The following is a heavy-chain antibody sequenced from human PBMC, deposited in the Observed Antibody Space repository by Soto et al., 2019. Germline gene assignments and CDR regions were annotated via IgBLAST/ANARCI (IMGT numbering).Heavy chain of an antibody. CDR3: AAIPHDRHVVYFDY. D-gene: IGHD3-22*01. J-gene: IGHJ4*02. Sequence: ASVKVSCKASGFTFTSSAMQWVRQARGQRLEWIGWIVVGSGNTNYAQKFQERVTITRDMSTSTAYMELSSLRSEDTAVYYCAAIPHDRHVVYFDYWGQGTLVTVSS. CDR2: IVVGSGNT. V-gene: IGHV1-58*02. CDR1: GFTFTSSA.